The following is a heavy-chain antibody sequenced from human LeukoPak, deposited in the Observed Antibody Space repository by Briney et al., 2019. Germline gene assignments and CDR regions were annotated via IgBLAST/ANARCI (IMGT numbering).Heavy chain of an antibody. J-gene: IGHJ5*02. CDR1: GYTFASYG. CDR3: ARGGCSSTSCYTNWFDP. Sequence: ASVKVSCKASGYTFASYGISWVRQAPGQGLEWMGWISAYNGNTNYAQKLQGRVTMTTDTSTSTAYMELRSLRSDDTAVCYCARGGCSSTSCYTNWFDPWGQGTLVTVSS. V-gene: IGHV1-18*01. D-gene: IGHD2-2*02. CDR2: ISAYNGNT.